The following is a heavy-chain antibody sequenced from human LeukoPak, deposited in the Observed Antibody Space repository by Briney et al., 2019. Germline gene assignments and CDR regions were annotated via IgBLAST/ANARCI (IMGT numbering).Heavy chain of an antibody. Sequence: GGSLRLSCAASGFTFSSYEMNWVRQAPGKGMEWVSYISSSGSTIYYADSVKGRFIISRDNAKNSLYLQMNSLRAEDTATYYCARDPSDRPWGLRGVWDYWGQGTLVTVSS. V-gene: IGHV3-48*03. CDR3: ARDPSDRPWGLRGVWDY. CDR1: GFTFSSYE. J-gene: IGHJ4*01. CDR2: ISSSGSTI. D-gene: IGHD1-26*01.